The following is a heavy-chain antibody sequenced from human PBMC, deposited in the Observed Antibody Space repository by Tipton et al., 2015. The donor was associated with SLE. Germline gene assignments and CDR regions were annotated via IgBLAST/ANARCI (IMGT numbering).Heavy chain of an antibody. CDR3: AREMRHYRESRPWFFDY. Sequence: SLRLSCAASGFTFSSYWMHWARQAPGKGLEWVANIKQDGSEKYYVDSVKGRFTISRDNAKNSLYLQMNSLRAGDTAVYYCAREMRHYRESRPWFFDYWGQGTLVTVSS. V-gene: IGHV3-7*01. J-gene: IGHJ4*02. CDR2: IKQDGSEK. D-gene: IGHD3-10*01. CDR1: GFTFSSYW.